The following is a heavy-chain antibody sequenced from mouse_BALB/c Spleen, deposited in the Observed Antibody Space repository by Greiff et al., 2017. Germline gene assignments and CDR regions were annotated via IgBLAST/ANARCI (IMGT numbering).Heavy chain of an antibody. V-gene: IGHV1S29*02. CDR2: IYPYNGGT. Sequence: EVQLQQSGPELVKPGASVKISCKASGYTFTDYNMHWVKQSHGKSLEWIGYIYPYNGGTGYNQKFKSKATLTVDNSSSTAYMELRSLTSEDSAVYYCTRLPSKGFDYWGQGTTLTVSS. CDR3: TRLPSKGFDY. J-gene: IGHJ2*01. CDR1: GYTFTDYN.